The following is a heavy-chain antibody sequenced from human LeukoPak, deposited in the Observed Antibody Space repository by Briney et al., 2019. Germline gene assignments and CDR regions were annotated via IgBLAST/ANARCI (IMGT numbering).Heavy chain of an antibody. J-gene: IGHJ3*02. CDR2: ISAYNGNT. CDR3: ARDGIWFGELFDAFDI. V-gene: IGHV1-18*04. D-gene: IGHD3-10*01. CDR1: GYTFTSYG. Sequence: ASVKVSCKASGYTFTSYGISWVRQAPGQGLEWMGWISAYNGNTNYAQKLQGRVTMTTDTSTSTAYMELRSLRSDDTAVYYCARDGIWFGELFDAFDIWAKGQWSPSLQ.